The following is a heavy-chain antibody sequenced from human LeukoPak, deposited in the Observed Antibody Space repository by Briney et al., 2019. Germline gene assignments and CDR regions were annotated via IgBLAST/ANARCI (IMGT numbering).Heavy chain of an antibody. Sequence: ASVKVSCKASGYTFTGYYMHWVRQAPGQGLEWMGWINPNSGGTNYAQKFQGRVTMTRDTSISTAYMELSRLRSDDTAVYYCARDGVDSSGWFSAFDYWGQGTLVTVSS. J-gene: IGHJ4*02. V-gene: IGHV1-2*02. D-gene: IGHD6-19*01. CDR1: GYTFTGYY. CDR2: INPNSGGT. CDR3: ARDGVDSSGWFSAFDY.